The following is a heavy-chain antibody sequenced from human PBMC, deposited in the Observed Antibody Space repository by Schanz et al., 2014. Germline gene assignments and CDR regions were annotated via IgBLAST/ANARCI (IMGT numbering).Heavy chain of an antibody. Sequence: EVQLMESGGGLVKPGGSLRLSCVASGFAFSSFAMTWVRQAPGRGLEWISYITYNGGTIYYADSVKGRFTISRDNAKNTVYLQMNSLRPGDTAVYYCARESSNDIVLVPGAVFDHWGQGILVTVSS. V-gene: IGHV3-48*01. CDR2: ITYNGGTI. CDR1: GFAFSSFA. CDR3: ARESSNDIVLVPGAVFDH. D-gene: IGHD2-2*01. J-gene: IGHJ4*02.